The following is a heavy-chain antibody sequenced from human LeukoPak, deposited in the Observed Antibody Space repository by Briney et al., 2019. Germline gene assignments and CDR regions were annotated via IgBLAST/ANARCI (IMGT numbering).Heavy chain of an antibody. J-gene: IGHJ4*02. CDR3: VKNDGWFHLAQ. CDR1: GFNFRDHW. V-gene: IGHV3-7*03. D-gene: IGHD6-19*01. CDR2: IKNDGSET. Sequence: GGSLRLSCAVSGFNFRDHWMDWVRQAPGKGLQWVGHIKNDGSETYYLDPLKGRFSISRDNTNNALYLQMNSLRVEDTAVYYCVKNDGWFHLAQWGQGTLVTVSS.